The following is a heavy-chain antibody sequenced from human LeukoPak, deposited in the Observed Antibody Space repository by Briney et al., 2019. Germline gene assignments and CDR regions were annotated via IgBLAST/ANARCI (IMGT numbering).Heavy chain of an antibody. CDR1: GFNYSSYT. Sequence: GGSLRLSCAASGFNYSSYTMNWVRQAPGMGLEWLSYISASRGITYYADSVKGRFTISRDNAKNSLYLQMNSLRAEDTAVYYCVRGSLASGVVVYYYHHLDVWGKGTTVTVSS. J-gene: IGHJ6*03. D-gene: IGHD3-3*01. CDR3: VRGSLASGVVVYYYHHLDV. V-gene: IGHV3-48*01. CDR2: ISASRGIT.